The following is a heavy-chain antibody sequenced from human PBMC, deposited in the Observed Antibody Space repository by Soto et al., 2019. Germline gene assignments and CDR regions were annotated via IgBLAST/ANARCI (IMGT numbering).Heavy chain of an antibody. D-gene: IGHD3-3*01. Sequence: EVQLLESGGGSVQPGGSLRISCAASGFTFRTYAMSWVRQAPGKGLVWVSVSSGAGDRTYYSDSVKGRFTISRDNSKNTLYLQMNSRRAEDTAVYYCVKDLSTWRGFGLGDWGQGTLVSVSS. V-gene: IGHV3-23*01. CDR3: VKDLSTWRGFGLGD. J-gene: IGHJ4*02. CDR2: SSGAGDRT. CDR1: GFTFRTYA.